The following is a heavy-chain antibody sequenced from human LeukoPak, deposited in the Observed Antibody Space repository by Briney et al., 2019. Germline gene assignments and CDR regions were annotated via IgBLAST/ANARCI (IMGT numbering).Heavy chain of an antibody. V-gene: IGHV3-33*01. D-gene: IGHD4-11*01. CDR2: IWYDGSYK. CDR1: GFTFSSYG. Sequence: PGGSLRLSCAASGFTFSSYGMHWVRQAPGKGLEWVAVIWYDGSYKNYADSVKGRFTISRDNSKNTLYLQMNSLRAEDTAVYYCARVADYSNSAHADYWGQGTLVTVSS. J-gene: IGHJ4*02. CDR3: ARVADYSNSAHADY.